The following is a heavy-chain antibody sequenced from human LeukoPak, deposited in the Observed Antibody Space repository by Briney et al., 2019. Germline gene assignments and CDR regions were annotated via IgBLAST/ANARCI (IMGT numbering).Heavy chain of an antibody. CDR1: GFTFSTYG. CDR2: VWYDGSNK. Sequence: PGGSLRLSCAASGFTFSTYGMHWVRQAPGKGLEWVAAVWYDGSNKYYADSVKGRFTISRDNSKNTLYLQMNSLRAEDTAVYYCARENFQYWAQGTLVTVSS. V-gene: IGHV3-33*01. J-gene: IGHJ4*02. CDR3: ARENFQY.